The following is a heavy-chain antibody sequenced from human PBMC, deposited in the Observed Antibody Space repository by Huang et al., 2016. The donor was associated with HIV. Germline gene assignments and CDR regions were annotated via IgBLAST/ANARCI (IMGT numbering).Heavy chain of an antibody. Sequence: QITLKESGPTLVKPTQTLTLTCTFSGFSLSTSGVAVGWIRQPPGQALAWLALIYWDHDKRYSPSLRSRLSVTGDTSKNPVVLTMTIVDPVDTATYFCEDRRAGPVGDFNYWGQGTLVTVSS. CDR2: IYWDHDK. CDR1: GFSLSTSGVA. D-gene: IGHD1-26*01. CDR3: EDRRAGPVGDFNY. J-gene: IGHJ4*02. V-gene: IGHV2-5*02.